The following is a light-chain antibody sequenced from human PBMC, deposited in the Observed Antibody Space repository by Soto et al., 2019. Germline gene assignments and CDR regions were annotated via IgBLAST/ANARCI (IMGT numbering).Light chain of an antibody. CDR1: QRINNW. CDR2: DAS. Sequence: DIQMTQSPSTLSASVGDRVTITCRASQRINNWLAWYQQKPGEAPKLLIYDASSLESGVPSRFSGSGSGTEFTLTISSLQPDDFATYYCQQYNNYSWTFGQGTKVDIK. J-gene: IGKJ1*01. CDR3: QQYNNYSWT. V-gene: IGKV1-5*01.